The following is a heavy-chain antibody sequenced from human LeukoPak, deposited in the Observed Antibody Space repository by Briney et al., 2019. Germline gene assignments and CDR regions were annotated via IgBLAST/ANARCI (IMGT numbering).Heavy chain of an antibody. Sequence: PGGSLRLSCAASGFAFSTYAMHWVRQAPGKGLEWVAVISYDGSNKYYADSVKGRFTVSRDNSKNTLYLQMNSLRAEDTAVYYCARGTYYDGSGYLGPTSTWGQGTLVTVSS. CDR2: ISYDGSNK. CDR3: ARGTYYDGSGYLGPTST. V-gene: IGHV3-30-3*01. D-gene: IGHD3-22*01. CDR1: GFAFSTYA. J-gene: IGHJ4*02.